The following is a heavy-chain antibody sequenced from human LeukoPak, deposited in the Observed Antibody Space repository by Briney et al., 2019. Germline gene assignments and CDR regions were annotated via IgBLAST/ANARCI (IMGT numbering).Heavy chain of an antibody. CDR2: TGEDGSEK. CDR1: GFTFSSYW. J-gene: IGHJ4*02. D-gene: IGHD3-9*01. Sequence: PGGSLRLSCAASGFTFSSYWMAWVRQPPGKGVEWVASTGEDGSEKHYVDSVKGRFTISRDNAKNSVYLQMNSLRSEDTAIYYCVRADWFSLDYWGQGTLVTLSS. CDR3: VRADWFSLDY. V-gene: IGHV3-7*04.